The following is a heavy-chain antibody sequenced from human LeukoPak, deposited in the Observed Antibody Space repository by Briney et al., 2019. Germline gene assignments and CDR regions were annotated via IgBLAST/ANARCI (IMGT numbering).Heavy chain of an antibody. CDR3: VRDIGDYGDPNWFDP. V-gene: IGHV4-59*01. CDR2: IYYSGST. J-gene: IGHJ5*02. CDR1: GGSISSYY. D-gene: IGHD4-17*01. Sequence: PSETLSLTCTVSGGSISSYYWSWIRQPPGKGLEWIGYIYYSGSTNYNPSLKSRVTISVDTSKNQFSLKLSSVTAADTAVYYCVRDIGDYGDPNWFDPWGQGTLVTVSS.